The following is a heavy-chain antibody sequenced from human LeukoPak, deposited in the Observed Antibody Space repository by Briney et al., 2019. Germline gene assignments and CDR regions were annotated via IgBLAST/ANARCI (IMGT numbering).Heavy chain of an antibody. V-gene: IGHV3-30*02. J-gene: IGHJ4*02. CDR1: GFIFRSYG. CDR3: VKGGPTVAATSDC. D-gene: IGHD2-15*01. Sequence: GGSLRLSCSASGFIFRSYGMHWVRQAPNKGLEWVAFISLGGSDENYTDAVKGRFTISRDNSNNRLFLQMNSLRTEDTAMYYCVKGGPTVAATSDCWGQGTLVTVSP. CDR2: ISLGGSDE.